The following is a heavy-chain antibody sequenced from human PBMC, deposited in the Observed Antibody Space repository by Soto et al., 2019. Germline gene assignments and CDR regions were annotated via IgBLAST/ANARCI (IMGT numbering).Heavy chain of an antibody. V-gene: IGHV1-2*04. CDR2: INPNSGGT. J-gene: IGHJ6*02. Sequence: QVQLVQSGAEVKKTGASVKVSCKASGYTFTGYYMHWVRQAPGQGLEWMGWINPNSGGTNYAQKFQGWVTMTRDTSISTAYMELSRLRSDDTAVYYCARDFYPACTNGVCGGTGGMDVWGQGTTVTVSS. D-gene: IGHD2-8*01. CDR3: ARDFYPACTNGVCGGTGGMDV. CDR1: GYTFTGYY.